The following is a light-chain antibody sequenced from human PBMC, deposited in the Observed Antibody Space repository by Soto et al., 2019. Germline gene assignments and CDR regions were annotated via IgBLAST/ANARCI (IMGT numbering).Light chain of an antibody. V-gene: IGKV1-5*03. CDR2: MAS. J-gene: IGKJ1*01. Sequence: DIQMTQSPSTLSGSVGDRVTITCRASQTISSWLAWYQQKPVKAPQVLISMASTLESGVPSRFSGSGSETEFTLTISSLQPEDFATYYCLQYNNYPWTFGQGTKVDIK. CDR1: QTISSW. CDR3: LQYNNYPWT.